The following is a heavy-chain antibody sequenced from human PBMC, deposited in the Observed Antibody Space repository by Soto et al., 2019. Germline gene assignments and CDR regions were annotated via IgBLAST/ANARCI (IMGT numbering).Heavy chain of an antibody. J-gene: IGHJ4*02. CDR2: ISVSGDNS. CDR3: TTGYYYDSSGYYSNFDY. CDR1: GFTFSTYA. D-gene: IGHD3-22*01. Sequence: EVQLLESGGGLVQPGGSLRLSCTASGFTFSTYAMSWVRQAPGKGLEWVSGISVSGDNSYYADSVKGRFTISRDDSKNTLYLQMNSLKTEDTAVYYCTTGYYYDSSGYYSNFDYWGQGTLVTVSS. V-gene: IGHV3-23*01.